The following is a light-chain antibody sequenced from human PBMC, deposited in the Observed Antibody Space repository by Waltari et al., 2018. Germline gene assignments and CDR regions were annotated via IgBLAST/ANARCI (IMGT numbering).Light chain of an antibody. Sequence: QAVVTQEPSLTVSPGGTVTLTCGSSTGDVTSGHYPYWLQQKPGQAPRTLSYDTSNKHSWTPARFSGSLLGGKAALTLSGAQPEDEAEYHCLLSYSDGWVFGGGTKLTVL. CDR3: LLSYSDGWV. V-gene: IGLV7-46*01. J-gene: IGLJ3*02. CDR1: TGDVTSGHY. CDR2: DTS.